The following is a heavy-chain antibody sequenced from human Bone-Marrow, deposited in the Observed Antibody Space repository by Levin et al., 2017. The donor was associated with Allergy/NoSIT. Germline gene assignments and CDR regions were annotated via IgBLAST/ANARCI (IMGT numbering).Heavy chain of an antibody. CDR2: ISGSGDNI. Sequence: PGGSLRLSCAASGFTFSSYAMNWVRQAPGKGLEWVSAISGSGDNIYYADSVKGRFTISRDNSKNTLYLQMNSLRAGDTAVYYCARANDADRVYRGVNYWGQGTVVTVSA. V-gene: IGHV3-23*01. J-gene: IGHJ4*02. CDR3: ARANDADRVYRGVNY. CDR1: GFTFSSYA. D-gene: IGHD3-10*01.